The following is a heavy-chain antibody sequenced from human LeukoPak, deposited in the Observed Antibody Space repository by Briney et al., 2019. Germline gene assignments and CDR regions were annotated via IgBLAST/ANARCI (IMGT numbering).Heavy chain of an antibody. D-gene: IGHD4-11*01. V-gene: IGHV1-8*01. J-gene: IGHJ6*03. CDR2: MNPNSGNT. CDR1: GYTFTSYD. CDR3: ARRLQTTDYYYYYMDV. Sequence: ASVKVSCKASGYTFTSYDINWVRQATGQGLEWMGWMNPNSGNTGYAQKFQGRVTMTRNTSISTAYMEPSSLRSEDTAVYYCARRLQTTDYYYYYMDVWGKGTTVTVSS.